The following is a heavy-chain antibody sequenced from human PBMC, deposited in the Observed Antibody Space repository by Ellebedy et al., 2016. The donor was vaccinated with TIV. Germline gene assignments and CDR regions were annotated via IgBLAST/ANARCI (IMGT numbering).Heavy chain of an antibody. CDR1: GGSISSSNW. Sequence: SETLSLTXAVSGGSISSSNWWSWVRQPPGKGLEWIGEIYHSGSTNYNPSLKSRVTISVDKSKNQFSLKLSSVTAADTAVYYCASSIHAYSSGWHIRRYYGMDVWGQGTTVTVSS. CDR2: IYHSGST. D-gene: IGHD6-19*01. V-gene: IGHV4-4*02. J-gene: IGHJ6*02. CDR3: ASSIHAYSSGWHIRRYYGMDV.